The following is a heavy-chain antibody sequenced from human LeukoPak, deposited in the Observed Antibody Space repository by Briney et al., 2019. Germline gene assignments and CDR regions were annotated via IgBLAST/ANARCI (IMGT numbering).Heavy chain of an antibody. CDR2: MNPNSGNT. Sequence: ASVKVSCKASGYTFTGYYMHWVRQAPGQGLEWMGWMNPNSGNTGYAQKFQGRVTMTRNTSISTAYMELSSLRSEDTAVYYCAKVGTGAGFYYYYSMDVWGKGTTVTVSS. J-gene: IGHJ6*03. CDR3: AKVGTGAGFYYYYSMDV. D-gene: IGHD1-1*01. CDR1: GYTFTGYY. V-gene: IGHV1-8*02.